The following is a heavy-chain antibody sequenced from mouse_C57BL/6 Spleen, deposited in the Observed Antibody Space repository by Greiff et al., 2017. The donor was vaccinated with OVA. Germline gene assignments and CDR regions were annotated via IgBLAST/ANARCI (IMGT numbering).Heavy chain of an antibody. CDR1: GFSLTSYG. V-gene: IGHV2-2*01. J-gene: IGHJ1*03. CDR2: IWSGGST. D-gene: IGHD2-4*01. Sequence: VQRVESGPGLVQPSQSLSITCTVSGFSLTSYGVHWVRQSPGKGLEWLGVIWSGGSTDYNAAFISRLSISKDNSKRQVFFKMNSRQADDTAIYDCARKEAMITTPYWYFDVWGTGTTVTVSS. CDR3: ARKEAMITTPYWYFDV.